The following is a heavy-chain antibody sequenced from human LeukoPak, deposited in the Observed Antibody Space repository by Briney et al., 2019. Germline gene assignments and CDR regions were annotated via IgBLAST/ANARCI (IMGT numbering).Heavy chain of an antibody. V-gene: IGHV4-34*01. CDR2: INHSGST. D-gene: IGHD1-26*01. Sequence: SETLSLTCAVYGGSFSGYYWSWIRQPPGKGLEWIGEINHSGSTNYNPSLKSRVTITVDTSKRQFSLKLSSVTAADTAVYYCARRQVGLLDSWGQGTLVTVSS. CDR3: ARRQVGLLDS. CDR1: GGSFSGYY. J-gene: IGHJ4*02.